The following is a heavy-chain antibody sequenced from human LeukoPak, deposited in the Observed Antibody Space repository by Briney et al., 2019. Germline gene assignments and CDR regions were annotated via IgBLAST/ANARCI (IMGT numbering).Heavy chain of an antibody. D-gene: IGHD2-21*01. CDR1: GYTFTDFY. V-gene: IGHV1-2*02. CDR3: ARVDWNY. J-gene: IGHJ4*02. Sequence: ASVKVSCKTSGYTFTDFYMHWVRQAPGQGLEWMGCMNTKTGVTTDYAQKFQGRLTMTRDTSINTAYMELSSLMSDDTAVYFCARVDWNYWGQGTLVTVSS. CDR2: MNTKTGVT.